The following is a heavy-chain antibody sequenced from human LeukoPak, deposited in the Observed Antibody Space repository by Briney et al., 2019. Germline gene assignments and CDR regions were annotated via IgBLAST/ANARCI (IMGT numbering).Heavy chain of an antibody. CDR1: GYTFTSYG. J-gene: IGHJ3*02. Sequence: GASVEVSCKASGYTFTSYGISWARQAPGQGLEWMGWISAYNGNTNYAQKLQGRVTMTTDTSTSTAYMELRSLRSDDTAVYYCARDAPKAAAGTHDAFDIWGQGTMVTVSS. V-gene: IGHV1-18*01. D-gene: IGHD6-13*01. CDR2: ISAYNGNT. CDR3: ARDAPKAAAGTHDAFDI.